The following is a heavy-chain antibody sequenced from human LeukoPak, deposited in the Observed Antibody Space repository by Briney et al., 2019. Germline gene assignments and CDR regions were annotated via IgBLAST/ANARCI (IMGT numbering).Heavy chain of an antibody. CDR1: GGSFSGYY. V-gene: IGHV4-34*01. CDR3: ARGFVVQALRPASITHGAFGGLYYYMDV. D-gene: IGHD2-21*01. Sequence: SETLSLTCAVYGGSFSGYYWSWIRQPPGKGLEWIGEINHSGSTNYNPSLKSRVTISVDTSKNQFSLKLSSVTAADTAVYYCARGFVVQALRPASITHGAFGGLYYYMDVWGKGTTVTVSS. CDR2: INHSGST. J-gene: IGHJ6*03.